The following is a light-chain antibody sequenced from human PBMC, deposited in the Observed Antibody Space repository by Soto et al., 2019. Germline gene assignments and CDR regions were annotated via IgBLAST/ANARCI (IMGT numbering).Light chain of an antibody. CDR2: AAS. J-gene: IGKJ5*01. CDR3: QQLNSYLSIT. V-gene: IGKV1-9*01. Sequence: DIQLTQSPSFLSASVGDRVTITCRASQGISSYLAWYQQKPGKAPKLLIYAASTLQSGVPSRFSGSGPGTEFTLTISSLQPEDFATYYCQQLNSYLSITFGQGTRLEIK. CDR1: QGISSY.